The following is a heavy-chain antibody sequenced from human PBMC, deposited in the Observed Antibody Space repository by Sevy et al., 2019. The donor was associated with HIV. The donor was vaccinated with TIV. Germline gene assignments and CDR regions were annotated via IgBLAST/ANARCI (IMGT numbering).Heavy chain of an antibody. D-gene: IGHD5-12*01. J-gene: IGHJ4*02. Sequence: GGSLRLSCAASGFTFSSYSMNWVRQAPGKGLEWVSSISSSSSYIYYADSVKGRLTISRDNAKNSLYLQMNSLRAEDTAVYYCARDLLDGYNYVSPEGYFDYWGQGTLVTVSS. V-gene: IGHV3-21*01. CDR3: ARDLLDGYNYVSPEGYFDY. CDR2: ISSSSSYI. CDR1: GFTFSSYS.